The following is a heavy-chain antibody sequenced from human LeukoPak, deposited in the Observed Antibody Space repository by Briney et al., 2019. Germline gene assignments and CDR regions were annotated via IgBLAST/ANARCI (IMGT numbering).Heavy chain of an antibody. D-gene: IGHD3-10*01. CDR3: AKGTERYREVSSFDY. V-gene: IGHV3-23*01. Sequence: GGSLRLSCAASGFTFSSYGMHWVRQAPGKGLEWFSAISGGGGGTYYADFVKGRFTTSRDNSKNTLYLQMNSLRAEDTAAYYCAKGTERYREVSSFDYWGQGTLVAVSS. CDR1: GFTFSSYG. CDR2: ISGGGGGT. J-gene: IGHJ4*02.